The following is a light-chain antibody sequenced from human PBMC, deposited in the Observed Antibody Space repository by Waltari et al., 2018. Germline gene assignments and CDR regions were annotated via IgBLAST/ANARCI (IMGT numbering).Light chain of an antibody. V-gene: IGKV3-15*01. CDR1: QSVSSN. CDR3: QQYNNWPGT. Sequence: EIVMTQSPATLSVSPGERATLSCRASQSVSSNLAGYQQKPGQAPRLLIYGASTRATGIPARFSGSGSGTEFTLTISSLQSEDFAVYSCQQYNNWPGTFGQGTKVEIK. J-gene: IGKJ1*01. CDR2: GAS.